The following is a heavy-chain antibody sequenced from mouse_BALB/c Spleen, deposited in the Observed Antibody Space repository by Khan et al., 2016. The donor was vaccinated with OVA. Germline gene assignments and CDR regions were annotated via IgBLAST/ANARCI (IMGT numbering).Heavy chain of an antibody. D-gene: IGHD2-1*01. V-gene: IGHV3-2*02. CDR2: IRKSGNT. CDR1: GSSIPRDYA. Sequence: EVQLQESGPGLVKPSQSLALTCTVSGSSIPRDYAWNWIRQFPGSKLEWMGYIRKSGNTSYNPSLKSRITITRDTSKNQFFLQLNSVTTEDTATYYCARDGNWYFDVWGAGTTVTVSS. CDR3: ARDGNWYFDV. J-gene: IGHJ1*01.